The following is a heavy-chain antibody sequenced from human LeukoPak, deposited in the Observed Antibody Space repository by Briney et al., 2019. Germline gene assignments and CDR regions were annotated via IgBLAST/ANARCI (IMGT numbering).Heavy chain of an antibody. Sequence: QSGGSLRLSCAASGLTFSSHWMHWVRQAPGKGLEWVSGISWNSGSIGYADSVKGRFTVSRDNAKNSLYLQMNSLRAEDTALYYCAKDLQEIGGSAFDIWGQGTMVTVSS. CDR3: AKDLQEIGGSAFDI. CDR2: ISWNSGSI. CDR1: GLTFSSHW. V-gene: IGHV3-9*01. J-gene: IGHJ3*02. D-gene: IGHD5-24*01.